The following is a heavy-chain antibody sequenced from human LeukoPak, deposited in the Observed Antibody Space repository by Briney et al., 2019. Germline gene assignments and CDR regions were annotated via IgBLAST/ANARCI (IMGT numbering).Heavy chain of an antibody. D-gene: IGHD2-8*01. J-gene: IGHJ2*01. CDR3: AREPDVYGSWYFDL. CDR2: INVAGNT. V-gene: IGHV3-13*01. Sequence: GGSLRLSCAASGFTLSSHDVHWVRQVPGKGLEWISAINVAGNTYYSDSVKGRFSVSRDNAKNSVHLQMTSLRAGDTAVYHCAREPDVYGSWYFDLWGRGTQVTVSS. CDR1: GFTLSSHD.